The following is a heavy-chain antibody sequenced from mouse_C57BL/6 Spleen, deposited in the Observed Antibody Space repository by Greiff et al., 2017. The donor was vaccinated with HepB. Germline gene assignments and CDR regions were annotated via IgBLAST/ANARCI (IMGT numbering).Heavy chain of an antibody. CDR1: GFSFNTYA. J-gene: IGHJ4*01. V-gene: IGHV10-1*01. CDR2: IRSKSNNYAT. Sequence: GGGLVQPKGSLTLSCAASGFSFNTYAMNWVRQAPGKGLEWVARIRSKSNNYATYYADSVKDRFTISRDDSESMLYLQMNNLKTEDTAMYYCVRHPGSYAMDYWGQGTSVTVSS. CDR3: VRHPGSYAMDY.